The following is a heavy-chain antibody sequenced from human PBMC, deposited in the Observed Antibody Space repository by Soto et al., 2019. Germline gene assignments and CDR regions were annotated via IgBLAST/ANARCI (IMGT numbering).Heavy chain of an antibody. CDR1: GGSISSGGYY. J-gene: IGHJ6*02. CDR2: IYFSGRT. V-gene: IGHV4-61*08. D-gene: IGHD4-17*01. Sequence: PSGTLYLTSTVSGGSISSGGYYWNWIRQPPGKGLEWIGYIYFSGRTNYNPSLKSRVTISIDTSKNQFSLKLTSATAADTAVYYCSRDVDFGEEDVWGQGTTVTVSS. CDR3: SRDVDFGEEDV.